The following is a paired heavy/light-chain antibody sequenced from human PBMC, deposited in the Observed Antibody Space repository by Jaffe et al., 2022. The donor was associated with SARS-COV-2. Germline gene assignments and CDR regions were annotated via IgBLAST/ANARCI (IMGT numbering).Light chain of an antibody. CDR1: SSDVGGYNY. V-gene: IGLV2-14*01. Sequence: QSALTQPASVSGSPGQSITISCTGTSSDVGGYNYVSWYQQHPGKAPKLMIYEVTNRPSGVPDRFSGSKSGNTASLTISGLQADDEADYYCNSYSSSSTLVFGGGTKLTVL. CDR2: EVT. CDR3: NSYSSSSTLV. J-gene: IGLJ3*02.
Heavy chain of an antibody. D-gene: IGHD2-15*01. Sequence: EVQLVESGGGLVQPGGSLRLSCAASGFTFSRYSMKWVRQAPGKGLEWISHITSSSSTIYYADSVKGRFSVSRDNAKNSLYLQMNSLRDEDTAVYYCARDSTRGGSMDVWGQGTTVTVSS. CDR2: ITSSSSTI. V-gene: IGHV3-48*02. CDR3: ARDSTRGGSMDV. J-gene: IGHJ6*02. CDR1: GFTFSRYS.